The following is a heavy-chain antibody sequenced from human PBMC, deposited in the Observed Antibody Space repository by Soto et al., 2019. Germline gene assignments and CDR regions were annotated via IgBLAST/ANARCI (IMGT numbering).Heavy chain of an antibody. CDR3: ARGDYGTGGYPFPYFDY. D-gene: IGHD2-8*02. CDR1: GYSFTGYY. Sequence: HEHLVQSGAEVKRPGASLKVSCKASGYSFTGYYIHWVRQARGQGREWMGWINPDSGATNYAQNFQGRVTLTSDTSISTASMDLTSLTSDDTAVYYCARGDYGTGGYPFPYFDYWGQGTLVIVSS. J-gene: IGHJ4*02. CDR2: INPDSGAT. V-gene: IGHV1-2*02.